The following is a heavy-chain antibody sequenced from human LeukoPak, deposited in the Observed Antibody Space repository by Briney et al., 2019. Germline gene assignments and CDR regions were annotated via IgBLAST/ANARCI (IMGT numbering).Heavy chain of an antibody. J-gene: IGHJ4*02. CDR2: ISGSGGST. D-gene: IGHD3-3*01. V-gene: IGHV3-23*01. CDR1: GFTFSSYA. CDR3: AKRTLVFGVVITGYFDY. Sequence: GGSLRLSCAASGFTFSSYAMSWVRQAPGKGLEWVSAISGSGGSTYYADSVKGRFTISRDNSKNTLYLQMSSLRAEDTAVYYCAKRTLVFGVVITGYFDYWGQGTLVTVSS.